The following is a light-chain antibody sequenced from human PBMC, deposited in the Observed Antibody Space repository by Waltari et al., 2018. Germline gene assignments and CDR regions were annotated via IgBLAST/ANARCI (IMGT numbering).Light chain of an antibody. CDR3: QQRSNWPIT. V-gene: IGKV3-11*01. Sequence: EIVLTQSPATLSLSPGERATLSCRASRRVSSYLAWYQQKPGQAPSLLIYDASNRATGIPARFSGSGSGTDFTLTISSLEPEDFAVYYCQQRSNWPITFGQGTRLEIK. CDR2: DAS. J-gene: IGKJ5*01. CDR1: RRVSSY.